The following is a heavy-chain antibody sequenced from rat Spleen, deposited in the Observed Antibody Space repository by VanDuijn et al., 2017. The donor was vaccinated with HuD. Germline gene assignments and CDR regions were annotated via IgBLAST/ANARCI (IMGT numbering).Heavy chain of an antibody. Sequence: VQLKESGPGLVQPSQTLSLTCTVSGFSLTRYHVTWVRQPPGKGLEWMGVIWTGGSTSYNSLLKSRLSISRDISKSQVFLRMSSLQTEDTATYYCARDAGILRDWGQGVMVTVSS. CDR3: ARDAGILRD. V-gene: IGHV2-43*01. CDR1: GFSLTRYH. J-gene: IGHJ2*01. D-gene: IGHD1-6*01. CDR2: IWTGGST.